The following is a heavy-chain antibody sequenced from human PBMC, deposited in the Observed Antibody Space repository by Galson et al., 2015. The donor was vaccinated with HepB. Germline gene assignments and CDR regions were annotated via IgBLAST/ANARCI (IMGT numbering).Heavy chain of an antibody. D-gene: IGHD1-26*01. Sequence: QSGAEVKEPGESLKISCMGSGYSFTAGYWIGWVRQVPGKGLEWMGIIYPGDSDTRYSPSFQGQVTISADKSISTAYLQWSSLKASDTAMYYCARLLRVGPIPEGYFGYWGQGTLVTVSS. J-gene: IGHJ4*02. V-gene: IGHV5-51*01. CDR2: IYPGDSDT. CDR3: ARLLRVGPIPEGYFGY. CDR1: GYSFTAGYW.